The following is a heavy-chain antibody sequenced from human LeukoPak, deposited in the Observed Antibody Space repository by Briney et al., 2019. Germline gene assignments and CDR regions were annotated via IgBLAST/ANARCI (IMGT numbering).Heavy chain of an antibody. CDR3: ARIGYYYDSSGYPIAIFDY. Sequence: SETLSLTCTVSGGFISGYSWSWMRQPPGRGLEWIGCLDYGGSTNYNPSLKSRVTISVDTSKNQFSLKLSSVTAADTAVYYCARIGYYYDSSGYPIAIFDYWGQGTLVTVSS. CDR1: GGFISGYS. D-gene: IGHD3-22*01. CDR2: LDYGGST. V-gene: IGHV4-59*01. J-gene: IGHJ4*02.